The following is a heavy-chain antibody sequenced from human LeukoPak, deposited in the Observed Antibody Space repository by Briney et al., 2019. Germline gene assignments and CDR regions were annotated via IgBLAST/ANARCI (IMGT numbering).Heavy chain of an antibody. J-gene: IGHJ4*02. D-gene: IGHD6-19*01. CDR1: GFTFSIYT. CDR2: ITSSSSSM. V-gene: IGHV3-21*01. Sequence: GGSLRLSCVASGFTFSIYTMSWVRQAPGKGLEWVSSITSSSSSMYSADSVKGRFTISRDNAKNSLYLQMDTLRAEDTAVYYCAREKYSSGLDYWGQGTLVTVSS. CDR3: AREKYSSGLDY.